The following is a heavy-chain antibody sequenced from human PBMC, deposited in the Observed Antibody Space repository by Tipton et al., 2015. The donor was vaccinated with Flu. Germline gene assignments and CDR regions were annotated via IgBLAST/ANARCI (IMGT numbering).Heavy chain of an antibody. CDR3: ARGSGSGTDVTFYF. CDR2: MSASGSS. V-gene: IGHV4-4*07. D-gene: IGHD3-10*01. Sequence: LRLSCTVSGDSMSSFYWTWIRQPAGKGLEWIGRMSASGSSKYKPSFKSRVTMSVDTSKNQFSLRLTSVTSADTAVYYCARGSGSGTDVTFYFWGQGTLVTVSS. CDR1: GDSMSSFY. J-gene: IGHJ4*02.